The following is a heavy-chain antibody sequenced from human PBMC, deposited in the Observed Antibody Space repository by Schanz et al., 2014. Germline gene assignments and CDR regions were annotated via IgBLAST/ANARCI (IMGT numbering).Heavy chain of an antibody. V-gene: IGHV4-61*10. CDR1: GGSISSGSYY. D-gene: IGHD2-21*02. CDR2: VYYTGST. CDR3: AGYDFGGNSSGD. Sequence: QVQLQESGPGLVKPSQTLSLTCTVSGGSISSGSYYWSWIRQPAGKGLEWLGYVYYTGSTKYKSSLRSRLTMSVDTSKHQFSLRLTAVTAADTAVYYCAGYDFGGNSSGDWGQGVLVIVSS. J-gene: IGHJ4*02.